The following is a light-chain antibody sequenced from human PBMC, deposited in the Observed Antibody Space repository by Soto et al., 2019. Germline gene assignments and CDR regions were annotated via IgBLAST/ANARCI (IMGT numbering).Light chain of an antibody. CDR3: QQYGSSQT. CDR1: ETVSTN. V-gene: IGKV3-15*01. J-gene: IGKJ1*01. Sequence: ETVLTQSPATLSVSPGERATLSCRASETVSTNLAWYQQKPGQPPRLLIYDVSTGATGIPARFSGRGSGTEFTLTISSLQSEDFAVYYCQQYGSSQTFGQGTKVEIK. CDR2: DVS.